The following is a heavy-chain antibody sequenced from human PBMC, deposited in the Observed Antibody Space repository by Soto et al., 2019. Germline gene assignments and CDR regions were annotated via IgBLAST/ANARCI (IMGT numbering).Heavy chain of an antibody. CDR1: VFTFRTFT. Sequence: GGSLRLSCAASVFTFRTFTMNWVRQAPGKGLEWVSGIIGGDGDKFYSDSVKGRFTISRDNSKDMLFLQMSSLRVDDTAVYYCAKDRDPDGIWTFDSWGQGTLVTVSS. V-gene: IGHV3-23*01. D-gene: IGHD3-9*01. CDR3: AKDRDPDGIWTFDS. CDR2: IIGGDGDK. J-gene: IGHJ5*01.